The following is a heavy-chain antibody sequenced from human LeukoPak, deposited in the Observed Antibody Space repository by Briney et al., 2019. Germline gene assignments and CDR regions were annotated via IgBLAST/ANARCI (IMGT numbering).Heavy chain of an antibody. V-gene: IGHV3-33*01. J-gene: IGHJ6*02. CDR1: GFTFSSYG. Sequence: GRSLRLSCAASGFTFSSYGMHWVRQAPGKGLEWVAVIWYDGSNKYYADSVKGRFTISRDNSKNTLYLQMNSLRAEDTAVYYCARDAAVAGTFDYYYGMDVWGQGTTVTVSS. CDR3: ARDAAVAGTFDYYYGMDV. CDR2: IWYDGSNK. D-gene: IGHD6-19*01.